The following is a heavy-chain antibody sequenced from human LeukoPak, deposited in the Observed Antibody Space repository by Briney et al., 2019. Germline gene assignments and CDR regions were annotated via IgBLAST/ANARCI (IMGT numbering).Heavy chain of an antibody. Sequence: GGSLRLSCAASGFTFSSYGMHWVRQAPGKGLEWVAFIRYDGSNKYYADSVKGRFTISRDNSKNTLYLQMNSLRAEDTAVYYCAKSLIRRDYDSSGYYYPSGFDYWGQGTLVTVSS. D-gene: IGHD3-22*01. CDR3: AKSLIRRDYDSSGYYYPSGFDY. CDR1: GFTFSSYG. CDR2: IRYDGSNK. J-gene: IGHJ4*02. V-gene: IGHV3-30*02.